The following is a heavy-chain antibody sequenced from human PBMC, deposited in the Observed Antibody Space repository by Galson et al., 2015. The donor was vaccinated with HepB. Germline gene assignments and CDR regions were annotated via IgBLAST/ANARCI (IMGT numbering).Heavy chain of an antibody. Sequence: SLRLSCAASGFTFGRHGMRWVRQAPGKGLEWVAVIWADANNKYYEDSVKGRFTISRDNFKNTLYLQMDILRAEDTAVYYCARELQAGVGNTAAFFDYWGQGTLVTVSS. D-gene: IGHD1-26*01. CDR2: IWADANNK. J-gene: IGHJ4*01. V-gene: IGHV3-33*08. CDR3: ARELQAGVGNTAAFFDY. CDR1: GFTFGRHG.